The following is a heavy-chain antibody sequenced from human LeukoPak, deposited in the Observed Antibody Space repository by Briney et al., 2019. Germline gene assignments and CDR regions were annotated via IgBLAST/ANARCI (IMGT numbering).Heavy chain of an antibody. CDR1: GFTFSSYA. V-gene: IGHV3-23*01. J-gene: IGHJ4*02. CDR2: MSDSGVSS. D-gene: IGHD1-26*01. CDR3: ARDPTYYLRYGYFDS. Sequence: PGGSLRLSCAASGFTFSSYAMSWVRQAPGKGLEWVSGMSDSGVSSYYADSVKGRFTISRDNANNVLYLQMNSLRAEDTAVYYCARDPTYYLRYGYFDSWGQGTLVTVSS.